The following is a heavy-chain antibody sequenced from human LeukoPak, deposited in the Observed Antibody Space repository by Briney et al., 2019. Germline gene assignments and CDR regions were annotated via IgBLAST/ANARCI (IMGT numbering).Heavy chain of an antibody. V-gene: IGHV3-66*01. J-gene: IGHJ6*02. CDR2: IYSGGST. Sequence: GGSLRLSCAASGFTVSSNYMSWVRQAPGMGLEWVSVIYSGGSTYYADSVKGRFTISRDNSKNTLYLQMNSLRAEDTAVYYCARELAVETYYGMDVWGQGTTVTVSS. D-gene: IGHD6-19*01. CDR1: GFTVSSNY. CDR3: ARELAVETYYGMDV.